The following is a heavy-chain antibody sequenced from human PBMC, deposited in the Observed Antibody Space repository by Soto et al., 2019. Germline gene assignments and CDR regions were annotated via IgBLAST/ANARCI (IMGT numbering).Heavy chain of an antibody. J-gene: IGHJ4*02. D-gene: IGHD1-26*01. Sequence: GSLRLSCAASGFTFSSYGMHWVRQAPGKGLEWVAVISYDGSNKYYADSVKGRFTISRDNSKNTLYLQMNSLRAEDTAVYYCAKELLYGGSYKRSLYYFDYWGQGTLGTVSA. CDR2: ISYDGSNK. V-gene: IGHV3-30*18. CDR1: GFTFSSYG. CDR3: AKELLYGGSYKRSLYYFDY.